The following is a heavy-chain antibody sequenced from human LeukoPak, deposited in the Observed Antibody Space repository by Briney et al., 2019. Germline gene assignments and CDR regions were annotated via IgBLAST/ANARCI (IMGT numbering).Heavy chain of an antibody. Sequence: SSETLSLTCTLSGDSLSRIGYYCSWIRQHPGEGLEWIVYIYYRRSTYHNPSLKCRVNIPLEASKKQFSLKMSAVTAADRAVYYCVSGRGVAPDYWGQGTLVTVSS. CDR2: IYYRRST. J-gene: IGHJ4*02. CDR3: VSGRGVAPDY. V-gene: IGHV4-31*03. CDR1: GDSLSRIGYY. D-gene: IGHD5-12*01.